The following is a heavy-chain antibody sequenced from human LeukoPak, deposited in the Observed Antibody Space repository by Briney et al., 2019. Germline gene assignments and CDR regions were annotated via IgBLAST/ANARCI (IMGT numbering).Heavy chain of an antibody. CDR1: GFTFSSYG. J-gene: IGHJ4*02. V-gene: IGHV3-23*01. D-gene: IGHD3-16*01. Sequence: PGGPLRLSCAASGFTFSSYGMSWVRQAPGKGLEWVSAISGSGGSTYYADSVKGRFTISRDNSKNTLYLQMNSLRAEDTAVYYCAKDLYDYVWGSYVAYWGQGTLVTVSS. CDR3: AKDLYDYVWGSYVAY. CDR2: ISGSGGST.